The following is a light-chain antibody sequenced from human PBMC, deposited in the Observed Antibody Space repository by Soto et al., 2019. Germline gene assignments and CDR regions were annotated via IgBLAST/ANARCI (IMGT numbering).Light chain of an antibody. V-gene: IGLV2-8*01. CDR3: TSYAGGNNV. Sequence: QSALTQPPSASGSPGQSVTISCTGTGSDVGGYNYVSWYQQYPGKVPKLMVFEVNKRPSGVPDRFSGSKSGNTASLTVSGLQAEDEADYYCTSYAGGNNVFGTGTKLTVL. CDR2: EVN. J-gene: IGLJ1*01. CDR1: GSDVGGYNY.